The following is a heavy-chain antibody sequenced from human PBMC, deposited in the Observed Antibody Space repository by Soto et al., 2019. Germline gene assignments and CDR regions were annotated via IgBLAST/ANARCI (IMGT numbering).Heavy chain of an antibody. D-gene: IGHD3-10*01. V-gene: IGHV1-69*05. J-gene: IGHJ6*02. Sequence: GASVKVSCKASGGTFSSYAISWVRQAPGQGLEWMGGIIPIFGTANYAQKLQGRVTMTTDTSTSTAYMELRSLRSDDTAVYYCARDFGSSDYYGMDVWGQGTTVTVSS. CDR3: ARDFGSSDYYGMDV. CDR2: IIPIFGTA. CDR1: GGTFSSYA.